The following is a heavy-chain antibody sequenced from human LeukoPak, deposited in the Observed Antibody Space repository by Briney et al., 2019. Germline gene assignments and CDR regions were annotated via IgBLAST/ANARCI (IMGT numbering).Heavy chain of an antibody. J-gene: IGHJ6*03. Sequence: GGSLRLSCAASGFTVSSNYMSWVRQAPGKGLEWVSIIYSGGSTFYADSVKGRFTMYRDSSKNTLYLQMNSLRAEDTAVYYCARDGYSYGRGYMDVWGKGTTVTVSS. CDR2: IYSGGST. D-gene: IGHD5-18*01. CDR1: GFTVSSNY. CDR3: ARDGYSYGRGYMDV. V-gene: IGHV3-53*01.